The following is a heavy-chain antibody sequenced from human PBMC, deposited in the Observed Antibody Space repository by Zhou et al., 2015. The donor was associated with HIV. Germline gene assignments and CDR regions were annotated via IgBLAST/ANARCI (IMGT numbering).Heavy chain of an antibody. CDR3: AKAPLV. Sequence: EVQLLESGGGLVQPGRSLRLSCVASGFTFDDYAMHWVRQPPGKGLEWVSSVSWNSGTKGYADSVKGRFTISRDNSKNTLYLQMTGLGADDTGVYYCAKAPLVWGQGTLVTVSS. V-gene: IGHV3-9*01. D-gene: IGHD2-15*01. CDR1: GFTFDDYA. J-gene: IGHJ4*02. CDR2: VSWNSGTK.